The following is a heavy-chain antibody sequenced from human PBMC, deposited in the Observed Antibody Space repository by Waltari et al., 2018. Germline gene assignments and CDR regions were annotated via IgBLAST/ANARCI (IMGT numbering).Heavy chain of an antibody. CDR2: IYYSVRT. J-gene: IGHJ5*02. D-gene: IGHD5-12*01. CDR1: GGSISSSSYY. V-gene: IGHV4-39*01. CDR3: ARHWKKSGYRFDP. Sequence: QLQLQESGPGLVKPSETLSLTCTVSGGSISSSSYYWGWIRQSPGKGLEWVGSIYYSVRTYYNPTLKSRVTISGDTSKNQFSRKLSSVTAADTAVYYCARHWKKSGYRFDPWGQGTLVTVSS.